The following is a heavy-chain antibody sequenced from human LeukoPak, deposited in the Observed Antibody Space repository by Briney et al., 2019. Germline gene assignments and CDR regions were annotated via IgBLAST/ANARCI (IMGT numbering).Heavy chain of an antibody. CDR3: ARGGRGYSYGSFEY. J-gene: IGHJ4*02. V-gene: IGHV3-30-3*01. CDR1: GFTFTAYL. D-gene: IGHD5-18*01. CDR2: MSSDGNAM. Sequence: GRSLRLSCAASGFTFTAYLIHWVRQAPGKGLEWVAVMSSDGNAMFYADSVKGRFTISRDNAKNSLYLQMNSLRAEDTAVYYCARGGRGYSYGSFEYWGQGTLVTISS.